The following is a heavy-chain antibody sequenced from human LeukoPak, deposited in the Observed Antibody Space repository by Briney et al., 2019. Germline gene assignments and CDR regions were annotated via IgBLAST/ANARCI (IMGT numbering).Heavy chain of an antibody. CDR1: GFIFSTYW. J-gene: IGHJ5*02. CDR3: ARIYDILTGYMSWFDP. CDR2: INQDGSEK. V-gene: IGHV3-7*04. D-gene: IGHD3-9*01. Sequence: GGSLRLSCAASGFIFSTYWMSWVRQAPGKGLEWVANINQDGSEKYYVDSVKGRFTISRDNAKNSLYLQMNSLRAEDTAVYYCARIYDILTGYMSWFDPWGQGTLVTVSS.